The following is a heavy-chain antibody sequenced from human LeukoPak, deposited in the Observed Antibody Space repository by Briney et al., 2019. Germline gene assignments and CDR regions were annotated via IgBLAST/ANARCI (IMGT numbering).Heavy chain of an antibody. D-gene: IGHD3-16*01. CDR1: EFTFSSYG. CDR2: ISGSGSII. CDR3: ARDEYDYVWGS. Sequence: GGSLRLSCAASEFTFSSYGMSWVRQAPGKGLEWVSYISGSGSIIYYGDSVKGRFTISRDNAKNSLYLQMNSLRAEDTAVYYCARDEYDYVWGSWGQGTMVTVSS. V-gene: IGHV3-48*04. J-gene: IGHJ3*01.